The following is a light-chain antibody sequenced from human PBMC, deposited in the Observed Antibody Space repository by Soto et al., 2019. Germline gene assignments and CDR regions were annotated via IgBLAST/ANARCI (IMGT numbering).Light chain of an antibody. CDR3: QQYGSSPGT. V-gene: IGKV3-20*01. J-gene: IGKJ1*01. CDR1: ESISRDY. Sequence: EIVLTQSPGTLSLSPGQRATLSCRASESISRDYLAWYQQRLGQAPRLLIYGASSGATGIPDRFSGSGSGTDFTLTISRLEPEDFAVYYCQQYGSSPGTFGQGTKVDIK. CDR2: GAS.